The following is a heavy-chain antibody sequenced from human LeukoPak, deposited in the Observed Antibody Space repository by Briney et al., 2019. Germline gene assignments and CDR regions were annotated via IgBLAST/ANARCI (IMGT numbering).Heavy chain of an antibody. D-gene: IGHD1-26*01. CDR2: INPSGGST. CDR1: GYTFTSYY. J-gene: IGHJ4*02. Sequence: ASVKVSCKASGYTFTSYYMHWVRQAPGQGLEWMGIINPSGGSTSYAQKLQGRVTMTRDMSTSTVYMELSSLRSEDTAVYYCAREREILQPFDYWGQGTLVTVSS. V-gene: IGHV1-46*01. CDR3: AREREILQPFDY.